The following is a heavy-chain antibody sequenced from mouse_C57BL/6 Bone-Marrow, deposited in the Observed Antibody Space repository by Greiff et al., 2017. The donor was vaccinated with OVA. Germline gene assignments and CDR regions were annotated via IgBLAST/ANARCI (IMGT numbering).Heavy chain of an antibody. CDR3: ARRRVYGRGFDY. CDR2: IYPGGGYT. Sequence: QVHVKQSGAELVRPGTSVKMSCKASGYTFTNYWIGWAKQRPGHGLEWIGDIYPGGGYTNYNEKFKGKATLTADKSSSTAYMQFSSLTSEDSAIYYCARRRVYGRGFDYWGQGTTLTVSS. J-gene: IGHJ2*01. CDR1: GYTFTNYW. D-gene: IGHD1-1*01. V-gene: IGHV1-63*01.